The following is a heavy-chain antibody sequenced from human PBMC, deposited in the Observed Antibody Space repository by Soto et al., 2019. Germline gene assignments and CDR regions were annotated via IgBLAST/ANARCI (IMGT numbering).Heavy chain of an antibody. D-gene: IGHD6-19*01. CDR1: GFTFSSYA. J-gene: IGHJ4*02. CDR2: ISGRGGST. V-gene: IGHV3-23*01. CDR3: AKPEIAVAGRWTHYFAS. Sequence: EVQLLESGGGLVQPGGSLRLSCAASGFTFSSYAMRWVRQAPGKGLDWVSAISGRGGSTYYADSVKGRFTISRDNSKNTLYLQMNSLRAEDTAVYYCAKPEIAVAGRWTHYFASSGQGTLVTVSS.